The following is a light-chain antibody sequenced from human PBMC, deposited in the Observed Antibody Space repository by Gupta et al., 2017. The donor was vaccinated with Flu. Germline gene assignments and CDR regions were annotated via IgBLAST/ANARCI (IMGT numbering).Light chain of an antibody. CDR3: QQAKRFPHT. V-gene: IGKV1D-12*01. CDR1: ENIDTW. J-gene: IGKJ4*01. CDR2: AAS. Sequence: DIEMTQSASSVSASVGDRVTISCRASENIDTWLAWYQQKPGKAPQLLIYAASNLQSGVPFRFSGDGSGTDFTLTISNLQPEDFATYFCQQAKRFPHTFGGGTKVEI.